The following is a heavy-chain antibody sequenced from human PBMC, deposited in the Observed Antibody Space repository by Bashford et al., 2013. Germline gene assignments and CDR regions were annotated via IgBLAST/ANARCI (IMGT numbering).Heavy chain of an antibody. J-gene: IGHJ4*02. CDR3: ATEGGSSSRAGYFDC. Sequence: VRQAPGKGLEWVANVKADGSEKYYGDSVKGRFTVSRDNSENTLYLEVNSLRVEDTAIYYCATEGGSSSRAGYFDCWGQGTLVTVSS. CDR2: VKADGSEK. D-gene: IGHD1-26*01. V-gene: IGHV3-7*01.